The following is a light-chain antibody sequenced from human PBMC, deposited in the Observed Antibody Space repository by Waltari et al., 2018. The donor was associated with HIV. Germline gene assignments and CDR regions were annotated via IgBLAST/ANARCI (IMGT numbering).Light chain of an antibody. J-gene: IGLJ3*02. Sequence: QSVLTQPHSVSGAPGHRVTTPCPGSSPHIGAGSDFNWYQQFPRTAPKLPSYDNSNRPSGVPDRCSGSKSGTSASLAITGLQAEDEADYYCQSYDSSLRVGVFGGGTKLTVL. CDR2: DNS. CDR1: SPHIGAGSD. CDR3: QSYDSSLRVGV. V-gene: IGLV1-40*01.